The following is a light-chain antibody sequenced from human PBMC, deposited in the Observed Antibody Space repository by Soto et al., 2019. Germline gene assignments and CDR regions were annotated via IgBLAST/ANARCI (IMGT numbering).Light chain of an antibody. CDR1: SNDVGGYNY. V-gene: IGLV2-8*01. J-gene: IGLJ2*01. CDR2: EVS. CDR3: SSYAGSNNVV. Sequence: QSVLTQPPSASGSPGQSVTISCTGTSNDVGGYNYVSWYQQHPGKAPKLMISEVSKRPSGVPDRFSGSKSGNTASLTVSGLQAEDEADYYCSSYAGSNNVVFGGGTQLTVL.